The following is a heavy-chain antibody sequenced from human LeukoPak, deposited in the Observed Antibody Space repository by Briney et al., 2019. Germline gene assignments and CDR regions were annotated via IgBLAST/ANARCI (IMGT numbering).Heavy chain of an antibody. V-gene: IGHV4-4*07. J-gene: IGHJ4*02. CDR3: ARGKGDYAIYDY. D-gene: IGHD4-17*01. CDR1: GGSISSHY. CDR2: IYTSGST. Sequence: SETLSLTCTVSGGSISSHYCSWIRRPAGKGLEWIARIYTSGSTNYNPSLKSRVTISVDNSKNQFSLKLSSVTAADTAVYFCARGKGDYAIYDYWGQGTLVTVSS.